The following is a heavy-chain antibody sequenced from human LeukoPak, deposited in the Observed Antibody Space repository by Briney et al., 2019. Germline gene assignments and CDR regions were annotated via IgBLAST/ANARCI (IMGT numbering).Heavy chain of an antibody. J-gene: IGHJ4*02. CDR1: GFTVSSNY. CDR3: ASSHAENYYDSSGYYSY. D-gene: IGHD3-22*01. Sequence: PGGSLRLSCAASGFTVSSNYMSWVRQAPGKGLEWDSVIYSGGSTYYADSVKGRFTISRDNSKNTLYLQMNSLRAEDTAVYYCASSHAENYYDSSGYYSYWGQGTLVTVSS. V-gene: IGHV3-66*02. CDR2: IYSGGST.